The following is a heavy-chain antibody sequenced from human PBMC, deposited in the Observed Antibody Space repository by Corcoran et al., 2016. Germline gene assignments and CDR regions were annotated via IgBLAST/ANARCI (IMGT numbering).Heavy chain of an antibody. CDR2: ISWDGGST. CDR3: AKEGVGAVAGTVGGLN. Sequence: EVQLVESGGVVVQPGGSLRLSCAASGFTFDDYTMHWVRQAPGKGLEWVSLISWDGGSTYYADSVKDRFTISRDNSKNSLYLQMNSLRTEDTAGDYCAKEGVGAVAGTVGGLNWGQGTLVTVSS. J-gene: IGHJ4*02. D-gene: IGHD6-13*01. V-gene: IGHV3-43*01. CDR1: GFTFDDYT.